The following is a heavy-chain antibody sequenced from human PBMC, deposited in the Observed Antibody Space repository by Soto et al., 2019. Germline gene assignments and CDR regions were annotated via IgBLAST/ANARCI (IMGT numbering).Heavy chain of an antibody. CDR1: GYPVTAYY. CDR2: INPATGAA. J-gene: IGHJ3*02. D-gene: IGHD3-3*01. CDR3: VRGGGVGVAGSAAFDM. Sequence: QLHLVQSGAVVKKPGASVTVSCSASGYPVTAYYMHWVRQAPGRGLEGMGGINPATGAAKYTQTFQGRVTMTRDPSTSTVFVELSGLPSAETAVFYCVRGGGVGVAGSAAFDMWGQGTLVTVSS. V-gene: IGHV1-2*02.